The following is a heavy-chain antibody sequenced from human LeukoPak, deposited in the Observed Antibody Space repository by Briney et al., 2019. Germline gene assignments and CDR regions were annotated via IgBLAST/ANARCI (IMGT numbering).Heavy chain of an antibody. D-gene: IGHD6-25*01. J-gene: IGHJ5*02. CDR3: AKDLSPAAA. CDR2: ISGSASNT. Sequence: GGSLRLSCAASGFTVSSNYMSWVRQAPGKGLEWVSAISGSASNTYYADSVKGRFTISRDNSKNTLSLRMNNLRDEDTAVYYCAKDLSPAAAWGQGTLVTVSS. CDR1: GFTVSSNY. V-gene: IGHV3-23*01.